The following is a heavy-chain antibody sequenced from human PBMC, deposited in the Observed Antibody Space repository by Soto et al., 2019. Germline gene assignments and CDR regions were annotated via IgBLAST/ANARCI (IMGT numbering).Heavy chain of an antibody. CDR2: IYHSGST. D-gene: IGHD3-16*01. CDR1: GGSISSGGYS. Sequence: TLSLTCAVSGGSISSGGYSWSWIRQPPGKGLEWIGYIYHSGSTYYNPSLKSRVTISVDRSKNQFSLKLSSVTAADTAVYYCARVIRGIGGDWFDPWGQGTLVTVSS. V-gene: IGHV4-30-2*01. J-gene: IGHJ5*02. CDR3: ARVIRGIGGDWFDP.